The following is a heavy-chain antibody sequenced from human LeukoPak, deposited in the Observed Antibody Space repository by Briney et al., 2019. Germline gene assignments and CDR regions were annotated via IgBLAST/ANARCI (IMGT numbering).Heavy chain of an antibody. V-gene: IGHV3-23*01. D-gene: IGHD1-1*01. Sequence: GGSLRLSCAASGFTFSIYAMSGVRQSPGKGLEGVSAISGNCGSTYYADSVKGRFTISRDNSKNTLYLKMTSLRAEDTAVYYCAKDARYGFDYWGQGTLVTVSS. J-gene: IGHJ4*02. CDR1: GFTFSIYA. CDR3: AKDARYGFDY. CDR2: ISGNCGST.